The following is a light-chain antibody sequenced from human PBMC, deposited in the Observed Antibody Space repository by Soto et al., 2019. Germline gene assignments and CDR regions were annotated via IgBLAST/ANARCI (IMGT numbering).Light chain of an antibody. J-gene: IGLJ3*02. V-gene: IGLV2-8*01. CDR3: SSYAGSNNWV. CDR1: NSDVGTYNY. CDR2: EVS. Sequence: QSALAQPPSASGSPGQSVTITCTGTNSDVGTYNYVSWYQQHPGKAPKLMIYEVSKRPSGAPDRFSGSKSGNTASLTVSGLQAEDEADYYCSSYAGSNNWVFGGGTKLTVL.